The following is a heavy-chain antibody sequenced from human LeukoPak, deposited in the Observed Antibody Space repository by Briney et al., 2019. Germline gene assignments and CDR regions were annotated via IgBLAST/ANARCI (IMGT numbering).Heavy chain of an antibody. J-gene: IGHJ4*02. CDR2: ISSSGSTI. CDR3: ARHDYGANSGDY. Sequence: GGSLRLSCAASGFTFSSYEMNWVRQAPGKGLEWVSYISSSGSTIYYADSVKGRFTISRDNAKNSLYLQMNSLRDGDTAVYYCARHDYGANSGDYWGQGTLVTVSS. D-gene: IGHD4/OR15-4a*01. CDR1: GFTFSSYE. V-gene: IGHV3-48*03.